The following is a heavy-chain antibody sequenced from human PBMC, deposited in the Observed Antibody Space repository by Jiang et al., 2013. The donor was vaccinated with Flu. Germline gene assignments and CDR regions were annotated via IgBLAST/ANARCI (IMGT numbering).Heavy chain of an antibody. CDR2: INAGNGNT. CDR3: ARGPWELLPKRPGGP. Sequence: GAEVKKPGASVKVSCKASGYTFTSYAMHWVRQAPGQRLEWMGWINAGNGNTKYSQKFQGRVTITRDTSASTAYMELSSLRSEDTAVYYCARGPWELLPKRPGGPWGQGTLVTVSS. CDR1: GYTFTSYA. V-gene: IGHV1-3*01. J-gene: IGHJ5*02. D-gene: IGHD1-26*01.